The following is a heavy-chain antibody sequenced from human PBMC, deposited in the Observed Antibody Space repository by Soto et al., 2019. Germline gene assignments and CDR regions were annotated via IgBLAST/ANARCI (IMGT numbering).Heavy chain of an antibody. CDR2: ISSSSSYI. CDR3: ARDHFRYSSSSDWFDP. CDR1: GFTFSSYS. V-gene: IGHV3-21*01. D-gene: IGHD6-6*01. Sequence: GGSLRLSCAASGFTFSSYSMNWVRQAPGKGLEWVSSISSSSSYIYYADSVKGRFTISRDNAKNSLYLQMNSLRAEDTAVYYCARDHFRYSSSSDWFDPWGQGTLVTVSS. J-gene: IGHJ5*02.